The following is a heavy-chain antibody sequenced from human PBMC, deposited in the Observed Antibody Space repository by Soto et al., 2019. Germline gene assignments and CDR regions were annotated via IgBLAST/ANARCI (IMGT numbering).Heavy chain of an antibody. J-gene: IGHJ6*02. CDR2: IIPIFGTA. D-gene: IGHD3-10*01. CDR1: GGTFSSYA. CDR3: GAGSYFAGYYYGMDV. V-gene: IGHV1-69*13. Sequence: GASVKVSCKASGGTFSSYAISWVRQAPGQGLEWMGGIIPIFGTANYAQKFQGRVTITADESTSTAYMELSSLRSEDTAVYYCGAGSYFAGYYYGMDVWGQGTTVTVSS.